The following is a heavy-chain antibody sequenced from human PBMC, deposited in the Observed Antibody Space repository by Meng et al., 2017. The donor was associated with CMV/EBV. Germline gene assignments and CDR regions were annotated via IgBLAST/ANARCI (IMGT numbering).Heavy chain of an antibody. V-gene: IGHV4-39*02. CDR1: GGSISSSSYY. J-gene: IGHJ6*02. CDR2: IYYSGST. Sequence: SETLSLTCTVSGGSISSSSYYWGWIRQPPGKGLEWIGSIYYSGSTYYNPSLKSRVTISVDTSKNQFSLKLSSVTAADTAVYYCARDDDESHYYYYGMDVWGQGTTVTVSS. CDR3: ARDDDESHYYYYGMDV.